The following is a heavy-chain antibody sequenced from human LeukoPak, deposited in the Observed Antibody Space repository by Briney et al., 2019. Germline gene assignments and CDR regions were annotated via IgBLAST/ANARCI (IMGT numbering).Heavy chain of an antibody. CDR3: ARLRSGSYSGQDY. CDR1: GFTFSSYS. Sequence: GGSLRLSCAASGFTFSSYSMNWVRQAPGKGLEWVSSISSSSSYIYYADSVKGRFTISRDNAKNSLYLQMNSLRAEDTAVYYCARLRSGSYSGQDYWGQGTLVTVSS. V-gene: IGHV3-21*01. J-gene: IGHJ4*02. D-gene: IGHD1-26*01. CDR2: ISSSSSYI.